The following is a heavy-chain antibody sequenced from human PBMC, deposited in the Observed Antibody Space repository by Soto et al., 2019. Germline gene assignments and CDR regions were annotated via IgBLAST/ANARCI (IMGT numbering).Heavy chain of an antibody. CDR3: ARQRYFDY. CDR2: IYPGDSNI. Sequence: GESLKISCQASGYIFHNYWIGWVRQMPGKGLEWLGIIYPGDSNIRYNPSFQGQVTISADKSLSTTYLHWSSLKASDTARDYCARQRYFDYWGQGTLVTVSS. CDR1: GYIFHNYW. V-gene: IGHV5-51*01. J-gene: IGHJ4*02.